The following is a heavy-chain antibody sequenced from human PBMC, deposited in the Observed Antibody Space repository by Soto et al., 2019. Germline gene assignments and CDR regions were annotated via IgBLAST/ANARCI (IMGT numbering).Heavy chain of an antibody. CDR2: ISYDGSNK. Sequence: QVQLVESGGGVVQPGRSLRLSCAASGFTFSSYGMHWVRQAPGKGLEWVAVISYDGSNKYYADSVKGRFTISRDNSKNTLYLQMNSLRAEDTAVYYCAKEIQLWWGGFDYWGQGTLVTVSS. CDR3: AKEIQLWWGGFDY. D-gene: IGHD5-18*01. J-gene: IGHJ4*02. V-gene: IGHV3-30*18. CDR1: GFTFSSYG.